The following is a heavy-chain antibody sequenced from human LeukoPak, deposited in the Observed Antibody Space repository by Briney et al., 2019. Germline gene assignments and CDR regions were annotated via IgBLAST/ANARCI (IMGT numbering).Heavy chain of an antibody. CDR2: INAGNGNT. V-gene: IGHV1-3*01. J-gene: IGHJ4*02. CDR3: ARGRQWLVTSFDY. D-gene: IGHD6-19*01. CDR1: GYTFTSYA. Sequence: ASVKVSCKASGYTFTSYAMHWVRQAPGQRLEWMGWINAGNGNTKYSQKFQGRVTITRDTSASTAHMELSSLRSEDTAVYYCARGRQWLVTSFDYWGQGTLVTVSS.